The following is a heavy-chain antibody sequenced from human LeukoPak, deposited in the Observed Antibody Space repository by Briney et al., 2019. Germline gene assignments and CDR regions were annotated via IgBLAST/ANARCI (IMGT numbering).Heavy chain of an antibody. Sequence: SETLSLTCTVSGGSISSTTYYWSWIRQPPGKGLEWIGYIYYSGSTNYNPSLKSRVTISVDTSKNQFSLKLSSVTAADTAVYYCATANSWRTYYFDYWGQGTLVTVSS. J-gene: IGHJ4*02. V-gene: IGHV4-61*01. CDR3: ATANSWRTYYFDY. CDR2: IYYSGST. CDR1: GGSISSTTYY. D-gene: IGHD6-13*01.